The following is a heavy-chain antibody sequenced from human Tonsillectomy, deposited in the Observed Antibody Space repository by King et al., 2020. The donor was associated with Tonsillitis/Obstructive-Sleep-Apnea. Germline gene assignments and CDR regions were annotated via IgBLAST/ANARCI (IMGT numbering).Heavy chain of an antibody. CDR2: ISHSGIT. J-gene: IGHJ6*03. CDR1: GGSFSDYY. D-gene: IGHD6-13*01. CDR3: ARGGSSSSLYYYYMDV. Sequence: VQLQQWGAGLLKPSETLSLTCAVYGGSFSDYYWSWIRQPPGKGLEWIGEISHSGITNYNPSLKSRVTISVDTSKNQFSLKLSSMTAADTAVYYCARGGSSSSLYYYYMDVWGKGTTVTVPS. V-gene: IGHV4-34*01.